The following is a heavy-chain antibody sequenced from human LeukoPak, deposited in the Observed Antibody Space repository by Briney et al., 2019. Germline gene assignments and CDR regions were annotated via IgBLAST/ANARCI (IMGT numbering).Heavy chain of an antibody. V-gene: IGHV3-64*01. CDR3: AKDLGAAFDY. Sequence: GGSLRLSCVASGFTFSSYAMHWVRQTPGKGLEYVSGINSNGGSTHYANSVKGRFTISRDNSKNTLYLQMNSLRAEDTAVYYCAKDLGAAFDYWGQGTLVTVSS. J-gene: IGHJ4*02. CDR2: INSNGGST. CDR1: GFTFSSYA. D-gene: IGHD3-10*01.